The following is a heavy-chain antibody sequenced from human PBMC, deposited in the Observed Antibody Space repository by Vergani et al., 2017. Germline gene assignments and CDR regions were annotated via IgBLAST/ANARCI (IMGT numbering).Heavy chain of an antibody. CDR3: ARQSTLNYYYYGMDV. V-gene: IGHV1-18*01. CDR2: ISAYNGNT. Sequence: QVQLVQSGAEVKKPGASVKVSCKASGYTFTSYGISWVRQAPGQGLEWMGGISAYNGNTNYAQKLQGRVTMTTDTATSTAYMELRSWRSDDTAVYYCARQSTLNYYYYGMDVWGQGTTVTVSS. J-gene: IGHJ6*02. D-gene: IGHD3-16*01. CDR1: GYTFTSYG.